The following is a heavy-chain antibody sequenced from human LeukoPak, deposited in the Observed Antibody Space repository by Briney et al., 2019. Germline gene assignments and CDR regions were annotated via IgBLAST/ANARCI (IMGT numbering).Heavy chain of an antibody. Sequence: ASVKVSCKASGGTFSSYAISWVRQATGQGLEWMGWMNPNSGNTGYAQKFQGRATMTRNTSISTAYMELSSLRSEDTAVYYCARELSRYYDSSGYWGQGTLVTVSS. CDR1: GGTFSSYA. V-gene: IGHV1-8*02. D-gene: IGHD3-22*01. CDR2: MNPNSGNT. J-gene: IGHJ4*02. CDR3: ARELSRYYDSSGY.